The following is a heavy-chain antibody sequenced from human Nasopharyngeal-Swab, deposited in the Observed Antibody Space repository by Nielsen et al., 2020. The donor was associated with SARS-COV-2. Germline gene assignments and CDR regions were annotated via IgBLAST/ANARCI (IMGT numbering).Heavy chain of an antibody. J-gene: IGHJ4*02. Sequence: GGSLRLSCKGSGYSFTSYWIGWVRQMPGKGLEWMGIIYPSDSYTNYSPSFQGHVTISADKSISTAYLQWSSLKASDTAMYYCARSTTMIVVDVFDYWGQGTLVTVSS. CDR3: ARSTTMIVVDVFDY. D-gene: IGHD3-22*01. CDR1: GYSFTSYW. CDR2: IYPSDSYT. V-gene: IGHV5-10-1*01.